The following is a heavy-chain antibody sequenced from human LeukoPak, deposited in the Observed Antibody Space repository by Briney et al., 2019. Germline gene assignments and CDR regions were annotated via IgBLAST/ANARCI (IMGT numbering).Heavy chain of an antibody. D-gene: IGHD3-16*02. CDR1: GFTFSSYS. Sequence: PGGSLRLSCAASGFTFSSYSMNWVRQAPGKELEWVSSISSSSSYIYYADSVKGRFTISRDNAKNSLYLQMNSLRAEDTAVYYCARDKGHYDYVWGSYRPNYFDYWGQGTLVTVSS. V-gene: IGHV3-21*01. CDR2: ISSSSSYI. J-gene: IGHJ4*02. CDR3: ARDKGHYDYVWGSYRPNYFDY.